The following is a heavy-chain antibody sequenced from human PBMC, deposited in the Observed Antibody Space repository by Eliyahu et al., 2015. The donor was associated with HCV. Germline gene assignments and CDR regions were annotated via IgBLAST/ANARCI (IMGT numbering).Heavy chain of an antibody. J-gene: IGHJ5*02. CDR1: XFPFSXYA. Sequence: EVELLGSGGGLVQPGGSXRXSXAASXFPFSXYAMSWVRRAXGKGLEWXSGISASGGSTHYADSVKGRFTISRDNSKNTLYLQMNSLRAEDTALYYCAKDGHYYDRGPQAPWGQGTLVTVSS. CDR3: AKDGHYYDRGPQAP. CDR2: ISASGGST. D-gene: IGHD3-22*01. V-gene: IGHV3-23*01.